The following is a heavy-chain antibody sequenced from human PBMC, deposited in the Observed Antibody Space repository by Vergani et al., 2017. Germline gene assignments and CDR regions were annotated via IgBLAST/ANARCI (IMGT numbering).Heavy chain of an antibody. CDR1: GFTFSSYA. V-gene: IGHV3-30-3*01. D-gene: IGHD1-1*01. Sequence: QVQLVESGGGVVQPGRSLRLSCAASGFTFSSYAMHWVRQAPGKGLEWVAVISYDGSNKYYADSVKGRFTISRDNSKHTLYLQMNSLRAEDTAVYYCARENWNDVIYYYYYMDVWGKGTTVTVSS. J-gene: IGHJ6*03. CDR3: ARENWNDVIYYYYYMDV. CDR2: ISYDGSNK.